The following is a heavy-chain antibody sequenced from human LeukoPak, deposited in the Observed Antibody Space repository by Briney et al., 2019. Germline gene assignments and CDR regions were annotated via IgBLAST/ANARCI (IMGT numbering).Heavy chain of an antibody. V-gene: IGHV3-23*01. J-gene: IGHJ4*02. CDR2: ISGSGGST. D-gene: IGHD6-19*01. Sequence: PGGSLRLSCAASGFTFSSYAMSWVRQAPGKGLEWVSTISGSGGSTYYADSVKGRFTISRDNSKNTLYLQMNSLRAKDTAVYYCAKDGYSSGWYDYWGQGTLVTVSS. CDR1: GFTFSSYA. CDR3: AKDGYSSGWYDY.